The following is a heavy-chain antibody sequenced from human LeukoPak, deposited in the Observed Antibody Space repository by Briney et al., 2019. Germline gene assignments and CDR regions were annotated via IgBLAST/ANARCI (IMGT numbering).Heavy chain of an antibody. J-gene: IGHJ4*02. Sequence: SQTLSLTCAVSGGSISSGGYSWSWIRQPPGKGLEWIGYIYHSGSTYYNPSLKSRVTISVDTSKNQFSLKLSSVTAADTAVYYCARGYYDFWSGYYTGFDYWGQGTLVTVSS. V-gene: IGHV4-30-2*01. CDR2: IYHSGST. D-gene: IGHD3-3*01. CDR1: GGSISSGGYS. CDR3: ARGYYDFWSGYYTGFDY.